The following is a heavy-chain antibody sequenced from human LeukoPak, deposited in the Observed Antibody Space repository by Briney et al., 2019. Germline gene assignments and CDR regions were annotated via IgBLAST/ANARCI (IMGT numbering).Heavy chain of an antibody. CDR1: GGSFSGYY. CDR2: INHSGST. Sequence: SETLSLTCAAYGGSFSGYYWSWIRQPPGKGLEWIGEINHSGSTNYNPSLKSRVTISVDTSKNQFSLKLSSVTAADTAVYYCARGDIPIAAAGTSHWFDPWGQGTLVTVSS. CDR3: ARGDIPIAAAGTSHWFDP. J-gene: IGHJ5*02. D-gene: IGHD6-13*01. V-gene: IGHV4-34*01.